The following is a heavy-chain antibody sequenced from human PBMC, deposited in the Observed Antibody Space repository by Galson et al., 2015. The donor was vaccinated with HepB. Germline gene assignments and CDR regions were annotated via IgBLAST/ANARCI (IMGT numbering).Heavy chain of an antibody. CDR2: IKQDGSDK. V-gene: IGHV3-7*03. D-gene: IGHD5-12*01. CDR1: GFTFSSYW. Sequence: SLRLSCAASGFTFSSYWMSWVRQAPGKGLEWVANIKQDGSDKHYVDSVKGRFTVSRDNAKNSLYLEMNSLRAEDTAVYYCARDVPGKGGYDDYWGQGTLVTVSS. CDR3: ARDVPGKGGYDDY. J-gene: IGHJ4*02.